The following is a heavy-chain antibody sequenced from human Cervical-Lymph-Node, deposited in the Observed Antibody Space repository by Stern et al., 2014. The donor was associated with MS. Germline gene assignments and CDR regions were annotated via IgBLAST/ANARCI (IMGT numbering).Heavy chain of an antibody. CDR3: AKGERTLDV. J-gene: IGHJ6*02. V-gene: IGHV3-9*01. CDR1: GFTFENFA. D-gene: IGHD1-26*01. CDR2: MSWNGVYI. Sequence: VQMEESGGDLIQPGRSLTLSCAASGFTFENFAMNWVRQRPGQGLEWVSTMSWNGVYIAYADSVKGRFTISRDNAKNSLYLQMNSLRAEDTAFYYCAKGERTLDVWGQGTTVTVSS.